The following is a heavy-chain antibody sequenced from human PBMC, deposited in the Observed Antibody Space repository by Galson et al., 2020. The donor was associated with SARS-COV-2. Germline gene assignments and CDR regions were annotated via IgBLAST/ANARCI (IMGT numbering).Heavy chain of an antibody. CDR2: IYHSGPT. J-gene: IGHJ3*01. D-gene: IGHD6-19*01. V-gene: IGHV4-38-2*02. CDR1: GYSIKSGYY. Sequence: SETLSLTCDVSGYSIKSGYYWGWIRQPPGKGLEWIGNIYHSGPTYYNPSLKSRVTISVDTSKNQFSLRLHSVTAADTAVYYCARESYSSGSVWGHGTMVTVTS. CDR3: ARESYSSGSV.